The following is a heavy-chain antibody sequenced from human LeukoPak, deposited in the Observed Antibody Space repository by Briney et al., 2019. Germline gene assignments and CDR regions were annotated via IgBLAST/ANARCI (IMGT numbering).Heavy chain of an antibody. J-gene: IGHJ3*01. CDR3: AKDRTPYSRSGGYYLAAFDL. V-gene: IGHV3-23*01. D-gene: IGHD3-22*01. CDR2: LSHRGGGN. Sequence: GGSLRLSCAASGFTFSNYAMTWVRQPPGKGLEWVSSLSHRGGGNWYAGFVKGRFRFSRDNSKNTLYLEMNSLRAEDTVVYYCAKDRTPYSRSGGYYLAAFDLWGHGTMVTVSS. CDR1: GFTFSNYA.